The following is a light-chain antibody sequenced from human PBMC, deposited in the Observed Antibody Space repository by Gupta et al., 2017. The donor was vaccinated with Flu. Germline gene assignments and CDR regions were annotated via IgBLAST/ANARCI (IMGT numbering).Light chain of an antibody. V-gene: IGLV1-40*01. J-gene: IGLJ3*02. CDR1: SSNFGAGYD. CDR3: QSYDSSLSGSV. Sequence: QSVLTPPPSVSGAPGQRLTISCTGSSSNFGAGYDVHWYQHLPGTAPKLLIYGNNNRPSGVPDRFSGSKSGTSASLAITGLQAEDEADYYCQSYDSSLSGSVFGGGTRLTVL. CDR2: GNN.